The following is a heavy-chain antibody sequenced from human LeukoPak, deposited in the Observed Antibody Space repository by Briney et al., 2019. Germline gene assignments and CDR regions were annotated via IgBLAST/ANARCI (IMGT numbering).Heavy chain of an antibody. CDR2: ISYEGSNN. Sequence: GGSLRLSCAASGFTFSSFAMHWVRQAPGKGLEWVAVISYEGSNNYYADSVKGRFTVSRDNSKNTLYLQMDSLRTEDTAVYYCARDRVAVADLDYWGQGTLVTVSS. D-gene: IGHD6-13*01. J-gene: IGHJ4*02. CDR1: GFTFSSFA. V-gene: IGHV3-30*04. CDR3: ARDRVAVADLDY.